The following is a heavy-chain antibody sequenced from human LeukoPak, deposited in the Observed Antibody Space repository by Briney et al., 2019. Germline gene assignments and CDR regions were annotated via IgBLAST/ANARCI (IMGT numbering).Heavy chain of an antibody. CDR1: GGSFSGYY. V-gene: IGHV4-59*01. Sequence: SETLSLTCAVYGGSFSGYYWNWIRQSPGKGLEWIGYIYYTGTSYNPSLKSRVTISADTSKNQFSLKLISVTAADTAVYYCASRKLGNDYWGQGTLVTVSS. J-gene: IGHJ4*02. CDR2: IYYTGT. CDR3: ASRKLGNDY. D-gene: IGHD7-27*01.